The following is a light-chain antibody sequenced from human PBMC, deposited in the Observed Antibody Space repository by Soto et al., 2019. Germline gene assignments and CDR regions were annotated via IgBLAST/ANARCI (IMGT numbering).Light chain of an antibody. V-gene: IGKV1-6*01. CDR2: AAS. CDR3: QQYQNHST. Sequence: AIHMTQSPSSLSASVGHMFTITCRASQGIRNDLGWYQQKPGKAPKLLIYAASSLQSGVPSSFSGSASGTDFPLTISRLPPDDSATYFCQQYQNHSTFGQGTRLEIK. J-gene: IGKJ5*01. CDR1: QGIRND.